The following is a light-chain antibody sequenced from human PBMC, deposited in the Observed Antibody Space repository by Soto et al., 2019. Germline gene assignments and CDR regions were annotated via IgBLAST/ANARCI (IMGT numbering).Light chain of an antibody. CDR2: KAS. V-gene: IGKV1-5*03. J-gene: IGKJ1*01. CDR3: QQGRT. Sequence: DIQMTQSPSTLSASVGDRVTITCRASQSISSWLAWYQQKPGKAPKLLIYKASSLDSGVPSRFSGSGSGTEFTLTISSLQPDDFATYYCQQGRTFGQGTKVEIK. CDR1: QSISSW.